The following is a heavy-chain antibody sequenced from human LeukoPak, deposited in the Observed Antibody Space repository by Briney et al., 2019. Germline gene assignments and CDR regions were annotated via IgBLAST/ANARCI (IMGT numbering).Heavy chain of an antibody. CDR2: ISTSGNST. V-gene: IGHV3-23*01. Sequence: PGGSLRLSCAASGFTFSSYAMSWVRQAPGKGLEWVSGISTSGNSTYYADSVKGRFTISRDNSKNTLYLQMNSLRAEDTAVYYCAKDLHCGGNCYSDYWGQGTLVTVSS. CDR1: GFTFSSYA. D-gene: IGHD2-21*02. J-gene: IGHJ4*02. CDR3: AKDLHCGGNCYSDY.